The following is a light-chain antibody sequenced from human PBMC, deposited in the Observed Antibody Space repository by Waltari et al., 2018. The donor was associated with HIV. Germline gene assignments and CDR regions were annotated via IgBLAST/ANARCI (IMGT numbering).Light chain of an antibody. Sequence: AIHLPQTPSSLSASVGDRVTITCRASQAVSPALAWYQQKPGRPPKLLIYDASTLQTRVSLRFSGRGSVTNFSLTVNTLHPEDFATYYCQQYKSFPLTFGQGTRVEIK. CDR3: QQYKSFPLT. J-gene: IGKJ5*01. CDR2: DAS. CDR1: QAVSPA. V-gene: IGKV1-13*02.